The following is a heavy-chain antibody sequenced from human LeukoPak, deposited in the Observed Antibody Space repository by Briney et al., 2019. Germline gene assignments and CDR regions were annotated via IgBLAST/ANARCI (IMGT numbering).Heavy chain of an antibody. Sequence: SETLSLTCTVSGSSISNDYYWGWIRQPPGKWLEWIGEINHSGSTNYNPSLKSRVTISVDTSKNQFSLKLSSVTAADTAVYYCARGKGRVAGRNWFDPWGQGTLVTVSS. D-gene: IGHD6-19*01. CDR3: ARGKGRVAGRNWFDP. CDR2: INHSGST. J-gene: IGHJ5*02. CDR1: GSSISNDYY. V-gene: IGHV4-38-2*02.